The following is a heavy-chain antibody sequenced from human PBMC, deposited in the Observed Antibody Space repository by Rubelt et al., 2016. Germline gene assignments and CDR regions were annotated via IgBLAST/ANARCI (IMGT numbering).Heavy chain of an antibody. CDR3: AGGYEYYGAGRGDAFDI. D-gene: IGHD3-10*01. Sequence: QLQLQASGPGLVKPSETLSLTCTVSGGSISSSSYYWGWIRQPPGKGLEWIGRIYYSGSTYYNPSLKCRVTVSVDRSKNQFSLKLRSGTAGDTAGCYCAGGYEYYGAGRGDAFDIWGQGTMVTVSS. CDR1: GGSISSSSYY. V-gene: IGHV4-39*01. CDR2: IYYSGST. J-gene: IGHJ3*02.